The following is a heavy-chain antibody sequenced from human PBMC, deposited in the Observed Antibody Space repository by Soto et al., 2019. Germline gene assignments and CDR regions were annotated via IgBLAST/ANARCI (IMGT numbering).Heavy chain of an antibody. J-gene: IGHJ3*02. CDR3: AKNYYDGSGYYLPDAFDI. V-gene: IGHV3-21*01. D-gene: IGHD3-22*01. Sequence: GGSLRLSCAASGFTFSRYSMNCVRQAPGKGLEWVSSISSSSSYIYYADSVKGRFTISRDNAKNSLYLQMNSLRAEDTAVYYCAKNYYDGSGYYLPDAFDIWGQGTMVTVSS. CDR2: ISSSSSYI. CDR1: GFTFSRYS.